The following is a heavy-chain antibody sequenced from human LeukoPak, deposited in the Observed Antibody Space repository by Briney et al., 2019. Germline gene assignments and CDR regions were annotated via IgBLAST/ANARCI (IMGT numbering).Heavy chain of an antibody. V-gene: IGHV1-69*13. D-gene: IGHD1-26*01. J-gene: IGHJ3*02. Sequence: SVKVSCEASGGTFSSYAISWVRQAPGQGLEWMGGIIPIFGTANYAQKFQGRVTITADESTSTAYMELSSLRSEDTAVYYCAREWEVVGATTGAFDIWGQGTMVTVSS. CDR1: GGTFSSYA. CDR2: IIPIFGTA. CDR3: AREWEVVGATTGAFDI.